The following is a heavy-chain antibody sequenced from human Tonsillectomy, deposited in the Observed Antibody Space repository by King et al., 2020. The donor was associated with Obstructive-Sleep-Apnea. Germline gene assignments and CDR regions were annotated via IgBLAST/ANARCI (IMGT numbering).Heavy chain of an antibody. D-gene: IGHD3-10*01. V-gene: IGHV3-9*01. CDR2: ISWNGGSI. Sequence: VQLVEFGGGLVQPGRSLRLSCAASGFTFDDYAMHWVRQAPGRGLEWVSGISWNGGSIGYGDSVQGRFTISRDNAKNSLYLQMNSMRAEDTAVYYCAKDSRGYYGSGSYLYWGQGTLVTVSS. CDR3: AKDSRGYYGSGSYLY. CDR1: GFTFDDYA. J-gene: IGHJ4*02.